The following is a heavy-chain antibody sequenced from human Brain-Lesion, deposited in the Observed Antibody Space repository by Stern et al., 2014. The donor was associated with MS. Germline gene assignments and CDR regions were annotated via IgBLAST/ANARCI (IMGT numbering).Heavy chain of an antibody. J-gene: IGHJ5*02. CDR2: VSYDGSNK. Sequence: VQLVQSGGGVVQPGRPLTLSWVASGFTFGSCAMHWVRHAPGKGPDSVAGVSYDGSNKYYADSVKGRFTISRDNSQNTLYMQMSSLRPEDTAVYYCAKDRQYLTYFFDHWGQGSLVTVSS. D-gene: IGHD2/OR15-2a*01. CDR3: AKDRQYLTYFFDH. CDR1: GFTFGSCA. V-gene: IGHV3-30*18.